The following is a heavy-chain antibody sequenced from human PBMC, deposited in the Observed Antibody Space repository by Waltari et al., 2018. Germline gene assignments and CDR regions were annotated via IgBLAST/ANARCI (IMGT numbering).Heavy chain of an antibody. Sequence: EVQLVESGGDLGQPGGSLRLSCAASGFTFSSYRMHWVRQAPGKGLVWGSRINSDGGGTSYADSVKGRFTISRDNAKNTLYLQMNSLRVEDTAVYYCARGWGGTVTTLFDSWGQGSLVTVSS. V-gene: IGHV3-74*01. CDR1: GFTFSSYR. CDR2: INSDGGGT. D-gene: IGHD4-17*01. CDR3: ARGWGGTVTTLFDS. J-gene: IGHJ4*02.